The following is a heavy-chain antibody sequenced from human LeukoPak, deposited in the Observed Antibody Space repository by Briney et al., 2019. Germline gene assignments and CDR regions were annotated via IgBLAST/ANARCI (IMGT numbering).Heavy chain of an antibody. Sequence: PGGSLRLSCAASGFTVSSNYMSWVRQAPGKGLEWVSGIYSGGSTYYADSVKGRFTISRDNSKNTLYLQMNSLRAEDTAVYYCAREETYYYDSSGYRSGAFDIWGQGTMVTVSS. CDR2: IYSGGST. J-gene: IGHJ3*02. D-gene: IGHD3-22*01. CDR3: AREETYYYDSSGYRSGAFDI. CDR1: GFTVSSNY. V-gene: IGHV3-66*01.